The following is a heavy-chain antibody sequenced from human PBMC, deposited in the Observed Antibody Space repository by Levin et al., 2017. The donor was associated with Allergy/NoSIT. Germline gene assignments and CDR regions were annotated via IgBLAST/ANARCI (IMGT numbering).Heavy chain of an antibody. Sequence: SETLSLTCAVSGGSISSGGYSWSWIRQPPGKGLEWIGYIYHSGSTYYNPSLKSRVTISVDRSKNQFSLKLSSVTAADTAVYYCARAMTTVTTRYFDYWGQGTLVTVSS. CDR1: GGSISSGGYS. CDR3: ARAMTTVTTRYFDY. J-gene: IGHJ4*02. CDR2: IYHSGST. D-gene: IGHD4-17*01. V-gene: IGHV4-30-2*01.